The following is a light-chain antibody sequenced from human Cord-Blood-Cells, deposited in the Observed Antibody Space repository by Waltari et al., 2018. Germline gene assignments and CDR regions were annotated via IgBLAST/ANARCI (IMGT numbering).Light chain of an antibody. CDR2: EGS. V-gene: IGLV2-23*03. CDR1: SSDVGRYNL. J-gene: IGLJ2*01. Sequence: QSALTQPASVSGSPGQSITIPCPGTSSDVGRYNLVSCYQQHPGKAPKLMIYEGSKRPAGVSNRFSGSKSGNTASLTISGLQAEDEADYYCCSYAGSSTFVVFGGGTKLTVL. CDR3: CSYAGSSTFVV.